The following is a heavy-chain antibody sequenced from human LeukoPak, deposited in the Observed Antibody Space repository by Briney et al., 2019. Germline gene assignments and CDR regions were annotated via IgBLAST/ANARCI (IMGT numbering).Heavy chain of an antibody. CDR3: ARASELRYFDWSYNWFDP. D-gene: IGHD3-9*01. V-gene: IGHV1-18*01. CDR1: GYTFTSYG. CDR2: ISAYNGNT. J-gene: IGHJ5*02. Sequence: GASVKVSCKASGYTFTSYGISWVRQAPGQGLEWMGWISAYNGNTNYAQKLQGRVTMTTDTSTSTAYMELRSLRSDDTAVYYCARASELRYFDWSYNWFDPWDQGTLVTVSS.